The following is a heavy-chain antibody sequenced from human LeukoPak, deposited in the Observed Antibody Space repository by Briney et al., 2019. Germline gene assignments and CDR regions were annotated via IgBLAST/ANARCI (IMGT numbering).Heavy chain of an antibody. J-gene: IGHJ5*02. CDR1: GGTFSSYA. CDR2: IIPIFGTA. V-gene: IGHV1-69*13. D-gene: IGHD3-16*01. Sequence: SVKVSCKASGGTFSSYAISWVRQAPGQGLEWMGGIIPIFGTANYAQKFQGRVTITADESTSTAYMELSSLRSEDTAVYYCARGDYDYTPWFDPWGQGTLVTVSS. CDR3: ARGDYDYTPWFDP.